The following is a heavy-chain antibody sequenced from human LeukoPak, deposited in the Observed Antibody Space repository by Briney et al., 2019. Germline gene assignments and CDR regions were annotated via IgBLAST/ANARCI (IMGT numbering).Heavy chain of an antibody. Sequence: GGSLRLSCAASGFTFSSYAMSWVRQAPGKGLEWVSAVSGSGSSTHYADSVKGRFTISRDNAKNTLYLQMNSLRAEDTAVYYCASFCSSSSCALDFWGQGTLVTVSS. CDR3: ASFCSSSSCALDF. CDR1: GFTFSSYA. D-gene: IGHD2-2*01. CDR2: VSGSGSST. J-gene: IGHJ4*02. V-gene: IGHV3-23*01.